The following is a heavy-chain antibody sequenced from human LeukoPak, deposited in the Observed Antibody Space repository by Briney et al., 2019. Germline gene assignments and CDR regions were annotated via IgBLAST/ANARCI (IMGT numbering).Heavy chain of an antibody. CDR3: AREAITMVRGVGMDV. J-gene: IGHJ6*02. V-gene: IGHV3-53*01. CDR1: GFTVSSNY. Sequence: PGGSLRLSCAASGFTVSSNYMSWVRQAPGKGLEWVSVIYSGGSTYYADSVKGRFTISRDNSKNTLYLQMNSLRAEDTAVYYCAREAITMVRGVGMDVWGQGTTVTVSS. CDR2: IYSGGST. D-gene: IGHD3-10*01.